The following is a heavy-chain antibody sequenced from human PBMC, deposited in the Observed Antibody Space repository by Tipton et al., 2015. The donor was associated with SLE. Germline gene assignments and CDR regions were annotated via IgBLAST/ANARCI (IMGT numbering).Heavy chain of an antibody. CDR3: ARAYYDFWSGYYRPYYFDY. CDR1: GGSISSGGYY. D-gene: IGHD3-3*01. CDR2: IYYSGGT. J-gene: IGHJ4*02. Sequence: TLSLTCTVSGGSISSGGYYWSWIRQHPGKGLEWIGYIYYSGGTNYNPSLKSRVTISVDTSKTHFSLNLTSVTAADTAVYYCARAYYDFWSGYYRPYYFDYWGQGTLVTVSS. V-gene: IGHV4-61*03.